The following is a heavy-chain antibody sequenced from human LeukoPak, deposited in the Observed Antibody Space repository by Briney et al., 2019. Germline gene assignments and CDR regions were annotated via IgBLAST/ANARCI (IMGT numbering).Heavy chain of an antibody. V-gene: IGHV1-69*04. CDR1: GGTFSSYA. D-gene: IGHD3-9*01. CDR3: ARSGDILTGYGDY. J-gene: IGHJ4*02. Sequence: GASVKVSCKASGGTFSSYAISWVRQAPGQGLEWMGRIIPILGIANYAQKFQGRVTITADKSTSTAYMELSSLRSEDTAVYYCARSGDILTGYGDYWGQGTLVTVSS. CDR2: IIPILGIA.